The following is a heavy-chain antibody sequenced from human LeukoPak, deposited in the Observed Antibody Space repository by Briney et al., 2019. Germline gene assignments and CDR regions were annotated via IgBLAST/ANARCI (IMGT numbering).Heavy chain of an antibody. Sequence: SETLSLTCTVSGYSISGRYYWGWIRQPPGKGLEWIGSIYHTGSTHYNPSLKSRVTISVDTSKNQFSLKLSSVTAADTAVYYCARGGNTKWELPTIDYWGQGTLVTVSS. CDR1: GYSISGRYY. D-gene: IGHD1-26*01. J-gene: IGHJ4*02. CDR2: IYHTGST. CDR3: ARGGNTKWELPTIDY. V-gene: IGHV4-38-2*02.